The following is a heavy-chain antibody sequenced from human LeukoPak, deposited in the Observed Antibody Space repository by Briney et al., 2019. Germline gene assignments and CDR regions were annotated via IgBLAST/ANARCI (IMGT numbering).Heavy chain of an antibody. CDR1: GFTFSSYA. CDR2: INSDGSRI. V-gene: IGHV3-74*01. D-gene: IGHD5/OR15-5a*01. Sequence: GGSLRLSCAASGFTFSSYAVSWVRQAPGKGLTWVSRINSDGSRINYADSVKGRFTSSRDNAKNTLYLQMNSLRVEDTAVYFCARGGPVKSIYDPHWYDPWGQGTLVTVSS. CDR3: ARGGPVKSIYDPHWYDP. J-gene: IGHJ5*02.